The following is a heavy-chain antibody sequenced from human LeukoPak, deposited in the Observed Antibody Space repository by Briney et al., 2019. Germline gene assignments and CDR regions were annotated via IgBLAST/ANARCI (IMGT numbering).Heavy chain of an antibody. V-gene: IGHV3-53*04. CDR1: GFTVSSNY. CDR3: ARALWFVGSNNWFDP. CDR2: IYSGGST. D-gene: IGHD3-10*01. J-gene: IGHJ5*02. Sequence: GGSLRLSCAASGFTVSSNYMSWVRQAPGKGLEWVSVIYSGGSTYYADSVKGRFTISRHNSKNTLYLQMNSLRAEDTAVYYCARALWFVGSNNWFDPWGQGTLVTVSS.